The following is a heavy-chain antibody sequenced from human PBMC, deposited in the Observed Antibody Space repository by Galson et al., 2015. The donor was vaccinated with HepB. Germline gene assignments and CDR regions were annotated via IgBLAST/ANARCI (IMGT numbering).Heavy chain of an antibody. V-gene: IGHV2-5*02. CDR3: AHTSVAGTGKWIEIGFDY. Sequence: PALVKPTQTLTLTCTFSGFSLSTSGVGVGWIRQPPGKALEWLALIYWDDDKRYSPSLKSRLTITKDTSKNQVVLTMTNMDPVDTATYYCAHTSVAGTGKWIEIGFDYWGQGTLVTVSS. CDR1: GFSLSTSGVG. CDR2: IYWDDDK. D-gene: IGHD6-19*01. J-gene: IGHJ4*02.